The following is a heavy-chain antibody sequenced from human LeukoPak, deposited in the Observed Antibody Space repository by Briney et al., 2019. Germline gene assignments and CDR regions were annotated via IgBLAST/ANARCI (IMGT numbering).Heavy chain of an antibody. CDR3: ARGGGGYDSFYYGMDV. V-gene: IGHV1-8*01. CDR2: MNPNSGNT. D-gene: IGHD5-12*01. Sequence: ASVKVSCKASGYTFTSYDINWVRQATGQGLEWMGWMNPNSGNTGYAQKFQGRVTMTRNTSISTAYKELSSLRSEDTAVYYCARGGGGYDSFYYGMDVWGQGTTVTVSS. J-gene: IGHJ6*02. CDR1: GYTFTSYD.